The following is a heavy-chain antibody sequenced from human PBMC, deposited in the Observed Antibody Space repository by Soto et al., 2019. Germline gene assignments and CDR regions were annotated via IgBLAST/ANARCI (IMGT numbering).Heavy chain of an antibody. CDR1: GGSISNYY. Sequence: PSETLSLTCTVSGGSISNYYWSWIRQPPGKGLEWIGYIYYSGSTNYNPSLKSRVTISVDTSKNQFSLKLSSVTAADTAVYYCARDRSYGYFDYWGPGTLVTVSS. CDR3: ARDRSYGYFDY. CDR2: IYYSGST. D-gene: IGHD5-18*01. V-gene: IGHV4-59*01. J-gene: IGHJ4*02.